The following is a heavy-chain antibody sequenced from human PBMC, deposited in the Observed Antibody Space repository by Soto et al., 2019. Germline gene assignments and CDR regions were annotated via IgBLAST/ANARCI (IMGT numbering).Heavy chain of an antibody. CDR3: ARSDDAALSAAHEY. Sequence: VQLVESGGGLVKPGGSLRVSCEASGFSFSDYYMSWVRQAPGKGLEWMSFISNRGTYTNYANSVKDRFTISRDNAKSAVYLHMTRLRVDDTAVYFGARSDDAALSAAHEYWGQGTLVTVSS. CDR2: ISNRGTYT. V-gene: IGHV3-11*05. CDR1: GFSFSDYY. J-gene: IGHJ4*02. D-gene: IGHD6-25*01.